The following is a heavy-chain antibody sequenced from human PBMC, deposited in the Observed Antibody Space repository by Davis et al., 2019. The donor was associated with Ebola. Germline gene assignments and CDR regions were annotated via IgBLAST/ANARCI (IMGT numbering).Heavy chain of an antibody. CDR2: IIPIFGTA. V-gene: IGHV1-69*05. J-gene: IGHJ4*02. D-gene: IGHD2-15*01. CDR3: ARVRGYCSGGSCYYMSTNDY. Sequence: SVKVSCKASGGTFSSYAISWVRQAPGQGLEWMGGIIPIFGTANYAQKFQGRVTMTRDTSTSTAYMELRSLRSDDTAVYYCARVRGYCSGGSCYYMSTNDYWGQGTLVTVSS. CDR1: GGTFSSYA.